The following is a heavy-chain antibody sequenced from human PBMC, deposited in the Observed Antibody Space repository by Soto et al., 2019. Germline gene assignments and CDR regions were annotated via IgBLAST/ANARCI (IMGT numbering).Heavy chain of an antibody. Sequence: PSQTLSLTCALSGDSISSNTASLHWIRQSPSRGLEWLGRTYFRSKWYNYSAVSAKSRIIINPATSSKHFSLHLSSVTPENTTVYFCAKADNLGTKTAYAFDPWGPGIMVAVSS. CDR2: TYFRSKWYN. V-gene: IGHV6-1*01. CDR1: GDSISSNTAS. J-gene: IGHJ5*02. D-gene: IGHD1-1*01. CDR3: AKADNLGTKTAYAFDP.